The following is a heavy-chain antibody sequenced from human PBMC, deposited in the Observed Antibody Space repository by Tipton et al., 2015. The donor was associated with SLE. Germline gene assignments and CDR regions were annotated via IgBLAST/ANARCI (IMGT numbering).Heavy chain of an antibody. CDR1: GFTFSSYG. CDR2: IRYDGSNK. Sequence: SLRLSCAASGFTFSSYGMHWVRQAPGKGLEWVAFIRYDGSNKYYADSVKGRFTISRDNSKNTLYLQMNSLRAEDTAVYYCAKVREIQWEGAFDIWGQGTMVTVSS. J-gene: IGHJ3*02. V-gene: IGHV3-30*02. CDR3: AKVREIQWEGAFDI. D-gene: IGHD1-26*01.